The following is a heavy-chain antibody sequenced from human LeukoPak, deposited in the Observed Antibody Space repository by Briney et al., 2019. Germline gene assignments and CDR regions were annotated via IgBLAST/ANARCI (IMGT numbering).Heavy chain of an antibody. CDR1: GITLSDQY. V-gene: IGHV3-72*01. D-gene: IGHD3-16*01. CDR2: TRSKVNNHTT. Sequence: GGSLRLSCAASGITLSDQYMEWVRQTPGKGLEWVGRTRSKVNNHTTEYAASVKDRFTISRDDSNSSLYLQMNSLKTEDTAVYYCARMTFGGMDFWGKGTTVTVSS. J-gene: IGHJ6*04. CDR3: ARMTFGGMDF.